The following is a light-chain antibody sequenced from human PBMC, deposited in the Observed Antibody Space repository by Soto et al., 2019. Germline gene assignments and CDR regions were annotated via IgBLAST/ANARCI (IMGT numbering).Light chain of an antibody. CDR1: SSDVGGYNY. J-gene: IGLJ2*01. CDR2: DVS. Sequence: QSALTQPASVYGSPGQSITISCTGTSSDVGGYNYVSWYQQHPGKAPKFMIYDVSNRPSGVSDRFSGSKSGNTASLTISGLQAEDEADYYCSSSTTGSTPVVFGGGTKLTVL. V-gene: IGLV2-14*01. CDR3: SSSTTGSTPVV.